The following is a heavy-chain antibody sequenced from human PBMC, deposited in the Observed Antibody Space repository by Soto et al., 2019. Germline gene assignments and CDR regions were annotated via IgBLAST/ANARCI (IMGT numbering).Heavy chain of an antibody. CDR2: INPNSGGT. Sequence: GASVKVSCKASGYTFTGYYMHWVRQAPGQGLEWMGWINPNSGGTNYAQKFQGWVTMTRDTSISTAYMELSRLRSDDTAVYYCARDDRRPDCSSTSCRYYYYYYGMDVWGQGTTVNVSS. CDR1: GYTFTGYY. V-gene: IGHV1-2*04. J-gene: IGHJ6*02. CDR3: ARDDRRPDCSSTSCRYYYYYYGMDV. D-gene: IGHD2-2*01.